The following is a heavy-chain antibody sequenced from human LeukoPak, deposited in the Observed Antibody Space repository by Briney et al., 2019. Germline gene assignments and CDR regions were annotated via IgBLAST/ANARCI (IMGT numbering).Heavy chain of an antibody. D-gene: IGHD2-15*01. CDR2: IYYSGST. V-gene: IGHV4-59*01. J-gene: IGHJ4*02. CDR1: GGSISSYY. Sequence: SETLSLTCAVYGGSISSYYWSWIRQPPGKGLEWIGYIYYSGSTNYNPSLKSRVTISVDTSKNQFSLKLSSVTAADTAVYYCASTHSGYCSGGSCYSGFDYWGQGTLVTVSS. CDR3: ASTHSGYCSGGSCYSGFDY.